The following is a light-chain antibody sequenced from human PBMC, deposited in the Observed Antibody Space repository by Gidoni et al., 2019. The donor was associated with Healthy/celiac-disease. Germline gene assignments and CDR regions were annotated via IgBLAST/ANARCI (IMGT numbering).Light chain of an antibody. Sequence: SYELTQPPSGTGSPGQTASITCSGDKLGNKYACWYQQKPGQSPVLVISLDTTRPSGIPERFSGSNSGNTATLTISGTQAMDEADYYCQAWDSSTVVFGGGTKLTVL. CDR2: LDT. CDR3: QAWDSSTVV. J-gene: IGLJ2*01. CDR1: KLGNKY. V-gene: IGLV3-1*01.